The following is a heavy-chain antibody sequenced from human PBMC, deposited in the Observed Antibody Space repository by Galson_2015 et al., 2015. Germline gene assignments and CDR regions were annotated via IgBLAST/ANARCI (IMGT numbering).Heavy chain of an antibody. CDR3: ARDMRFYFDSSGYSYYYYGMDV. D-gene: IGHD3-22*01. J-gene: IGHJ6*02. Sequence: SLRLSCAASGFTFSSYWMSWVRQAPGKGLEWVANIKQDGGEKYYVDSVKGRFTISRDNAKNSLYLQMNSLRAEDTAVYYCARDMRFYFDSSGYSYYYYGMDVWGQGTTVTVSS. V-gene: IGHV3-7*01. CDR2: IKQDGGEK. CDR1: GFTFSSYW.